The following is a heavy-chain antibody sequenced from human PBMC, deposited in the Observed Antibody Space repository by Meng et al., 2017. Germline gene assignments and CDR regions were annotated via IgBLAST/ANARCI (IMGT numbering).Heavy chain of an antibody. D-gene: IGHD3-10*01. CDR2: IYYSGST. V-gene: IGHV4-59*12. J-gene: IGHJ4*02. CDR3: ARFPNTREEKVLLWFGELFPN. Sequence: SETLSLTCTVSGGSISSYYWSWIRQPPGKGLEWIGYIYYSGSTNYNPSLKSRVTISVDTSKNQFSLKLSSVTAADTAVYYCARFPNTREEKVLLWFGELFPNWGQGKLVTVSS. CDR1: GGSISSYY.